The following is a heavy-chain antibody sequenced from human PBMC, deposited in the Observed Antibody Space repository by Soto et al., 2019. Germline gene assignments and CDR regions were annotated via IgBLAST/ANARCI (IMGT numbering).Heavy chain of an antibody. J-gene: IGHJ4*02. CDR1: GGSFSGYY. CDR2: INHSGST. CDR3: ARHQGFWSGYVDY. V-gene: IGHV4-34*01. D-gene: IGHD3-3*01. Sequence: SETLSLTCAVYGGSFSGYYWSWIRQPPGKGLEWIGEINHSGSTNYNPSLKSRVTISVDTSKNQFSLKLSSVTAADTAVYYCARHQGFWSGYVDYWGQGTLVTVSS.